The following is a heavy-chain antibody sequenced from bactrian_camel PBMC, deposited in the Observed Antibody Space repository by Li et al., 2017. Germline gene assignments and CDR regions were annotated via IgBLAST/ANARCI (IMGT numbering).Heavy chain of an antibody. CDR2: IYTGTDRT. D-gene: IGHD8*01. CDR1: GYTYSGHC. CDR3: AADLLLMRPLEASEYKY. V-gene: IGHV3S40*01. Sequence: VQLVESGGGSVQAGGSLRLSCAFSGYTYSGHCMGWFRQAPGKEREGVASIYTGTDRTYYADSVKGRFAIWQDNAKATVYLEINYLRPEDTAMYYCAADLLLMRPLEASEYKYWGQGTQVTVS. J-gene: IGHJ4*01.